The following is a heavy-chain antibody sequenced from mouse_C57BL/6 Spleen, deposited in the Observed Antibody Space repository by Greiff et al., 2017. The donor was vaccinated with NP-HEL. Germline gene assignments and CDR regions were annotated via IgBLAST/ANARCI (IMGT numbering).Heavy chain of an antibody. CDR1: GFPITSGYY. J-gene: IGHJ1*03. CDR2: ITHSGET. D-gene: IGHD4-1*01. Sequence: QVQLQQSGPGLVKPSQSLFLTCSITGFPITSGYYWIWIRQPPGKPLEWMGYITHSGETFYKPSLQSPSSITRKTTKNQFFIQLSSVTTEDTAMYYCAGERWDSEYFDVWGTGTTVTVSS. CDR3: AGERWDSEYFDV. V-gene: IGHV12-3*01.